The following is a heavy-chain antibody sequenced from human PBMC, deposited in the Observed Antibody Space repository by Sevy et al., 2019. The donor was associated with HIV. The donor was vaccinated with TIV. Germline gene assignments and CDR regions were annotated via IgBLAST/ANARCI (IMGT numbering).Heavy chain of an antibody. CDR3: ARRSSYCSGGSCYLEVGYYYGMDV. CDR1: GYSFTSYW. V-gene: IGHV5-51*01. CDR2: IYPGDSDT. J-gene: IGHJ6*02. Sequence: GESLKISCKGSGYSFTSYWIGWVRQMPGKGLEWMGIIYPGDSDTRYSPSFQGQVTISAAKSVSTAYLKWSSLKASDTAMYNCARRSSYCSGGSCYLEVGYYYGMDVWGQGTTVTVSS. D-gene: IGHD2-15*01.